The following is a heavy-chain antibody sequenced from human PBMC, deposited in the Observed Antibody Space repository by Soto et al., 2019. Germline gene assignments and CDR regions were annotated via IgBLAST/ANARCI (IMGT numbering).Heavy chain of an antibody. D-gene: IGHD3-3*01. CDR1: GYTFTSYG. CDR3: ARGKTYYDFWSGYYIFDY. J-gene: IGHJ4*02. V-gene: IGHV1-18*01. Sequence: ASVKVSCKASGYTFTSYGISWVRQAPGQGLEWMGWISAYNGNTNYAQKLQGRVTMTTDTSTSTAYMELRSLRSDDTAVYYCARGKTYYDFWSGYYIFDYWGQGTPVTVSS. CDR2: ISAYNGNT.